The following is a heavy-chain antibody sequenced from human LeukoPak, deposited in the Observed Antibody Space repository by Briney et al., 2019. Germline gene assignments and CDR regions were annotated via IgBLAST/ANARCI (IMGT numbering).Heavy chain of an antibody. V-gene: IGHV3-9*01. CDR1: GFTFDDYV. J-gene: IGHJ4*02. CDR2: ISWSSGSI. Sequence: PGGSLRLSCAASGFTFDDYVMHWVRQAPGKGLEWVSGISWSSGSIGYADSVKGRFTISRDNAKNSLYLRMNSLRAEDTALYYCAKDSRTYYHDSRCFDYWGQGTLVTVSS. CDR3: AKDSRTYYHDSRCFDY. D-gene: IGHD3-22*01.